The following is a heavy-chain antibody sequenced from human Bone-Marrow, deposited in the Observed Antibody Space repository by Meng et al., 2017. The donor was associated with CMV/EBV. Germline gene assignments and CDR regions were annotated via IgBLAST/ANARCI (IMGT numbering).Heavy chain of an antibody. CDR1: GGSFSGYY. V-gene: IGHV4-34*01. Sequence: GSLRLSCAVYGGSFSGYYWSWIRQPPGKGLEWIGEINHSGSTNYNPSLKSRVTISVDTSKNQFSLKLSSVTAADTAVYYCARDETSSGVGYYYYGMDVWGQGTTVTVSS. CDR3: ARDETSSGVGYYYYGMDV. J-gene: IGHJ6*02. D-gene: IGHD1-26*01. CDR2: INHSGST.